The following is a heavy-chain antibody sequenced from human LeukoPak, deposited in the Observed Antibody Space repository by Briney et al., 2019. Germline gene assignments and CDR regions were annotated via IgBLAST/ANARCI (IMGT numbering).Heavy chain of an antibody. CDR2: IYPGDSDT. V-gene: IGHV5-51*01. CDR1: GYSFTSYW. D-gene: IGHD3-10*01. J-gene: IGHJ5*02. CDR3: ARAVRYYGSGDWFDP. Sequence: GESLQISCKGSGYSFTSYWIGWVRQMPGKGLEWMGIIYPGDSDTRYSPSFQGQVTISADKSISTAYLQWSSLKASDTAMYYCARAVRYYGSGDWFDPWGQGTLVTVSS.